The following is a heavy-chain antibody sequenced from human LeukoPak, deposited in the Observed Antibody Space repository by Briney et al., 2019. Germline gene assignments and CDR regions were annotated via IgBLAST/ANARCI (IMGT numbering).Heavy chain of an antibody. Sequence: GGSLRLSCAASGFTFSSYAMHWVRQAPGKGLEWVAVTSYDGSNKYYADSVKGRFTISRDNSKNTLYLQMNSLRAEDTAEYYCARAWELLRPFDYWGQGTLVTVSS. D-gene: IGHD1-26*01. J-gene: IGHJ4*02. CDR3: ARAWELLRPFDY. V-gene: IGHV3-30-3*01. CDR2: TSYDGSNK. CDR1: GFTFSSYA.